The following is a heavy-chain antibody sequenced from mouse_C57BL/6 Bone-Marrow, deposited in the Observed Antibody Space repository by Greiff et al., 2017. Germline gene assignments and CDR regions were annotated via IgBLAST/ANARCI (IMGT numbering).Heavy chain of an antibody. D-gene: IGHD1-1*01. CDR1: CYTFTSYW. Sequence: VQLQQPGAELVKPGASVKLSCKASCYTFTSYWMPLVKQRPGQGLEWIGMIHPNSGSPNNNEKFKNKANLTVDKSSSTDYMQLSCLTSEDSAVDYCARSLYYGSSFSPFAYWGQGTLVTVSA. J-gene: IGHJ3*01. CDR3: ARSLYYGSSFSPFAY. V-gene: IGHV1-64*01. CDR2: IHPNSGSP.